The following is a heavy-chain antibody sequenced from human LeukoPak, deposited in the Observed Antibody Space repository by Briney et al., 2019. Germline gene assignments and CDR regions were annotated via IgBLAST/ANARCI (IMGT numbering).Heavy chain of an antibody. CDR3: ARYQAYSSSFDY. CDR1: GYSISSGYY. Sequence: SETLSLTCTVSGYSISSGYYWGWIRQPPGKGLEWIGSIYHSGSTYYNPSLKSRVTISVDTSKNQFSLKLSSVTAADTAVYYCARYQAYSSSFDYWGQGTLVTVSS. D-gene: IGHD6-6*01. CDR2: IYHSGST. J-gene: IGHJ4*02. V-gene: IGHV4-38-2*02.